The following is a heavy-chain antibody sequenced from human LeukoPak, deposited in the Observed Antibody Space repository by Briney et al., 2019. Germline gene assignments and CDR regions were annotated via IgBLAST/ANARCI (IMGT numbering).Heavy chain of an antibody. J-gene: IGHJ4*02. CDR1: GGTFSSYA. Sequence: SVTVSCTASGGTFSSYAISWVRQAPGQGLEWMGGIIPIFGTANYAQKFQGRVTITADESTSTAYMELSSLRSEDTAVYYCARLGGPYCTNGVCPGGYWGQGTLVTV. V-gene: IGHV1-69*13. D-gene: IGHD2-8*01. CDR2: IIPIFGTA. CDR3: ARLGGPYCTNGVCPGGY.